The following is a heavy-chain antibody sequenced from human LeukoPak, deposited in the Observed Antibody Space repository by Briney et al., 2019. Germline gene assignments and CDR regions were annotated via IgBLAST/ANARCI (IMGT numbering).Heavy chain of an antibody. D-gene: IGHD3-16*02. CDR1: GYTFTNYA. J-gene: IGHJ4*02. CDR2: INPNTGNP. Sequence: ASVKVSCKTSGYTFTNYAMNWVRQAPGQELEWMGWINPNTGNPAYAQGFTGRFVFSLDTSVSTAYLQISSLEAEDTAVYYCARVIMHLGELSLPSYWGQGTLVTVSS. V-gene: IGHV7-4-1*02. CDR3: ARVIMHLGELSLPSY.